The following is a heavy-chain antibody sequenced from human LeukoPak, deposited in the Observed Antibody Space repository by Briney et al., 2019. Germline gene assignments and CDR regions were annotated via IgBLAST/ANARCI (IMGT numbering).Heavy chain of an antibody. V-gene: IGHV1-2*02. J-gene: IGHJ5*02. CDR1: GYTFTGYY. CDR2: INPNSGGT. CDR3: ARGPPSRQNWFDP. Sequence: ASVKVSCKASGYTFTGYYMHWVRQAPGQGLEWMGWINPNSGGTNYAQKFQGRVTMTRDTSISTAYMELSRPRSDDTAVYYCARGPPSRQNWFDPWGQGTLVTVSS.